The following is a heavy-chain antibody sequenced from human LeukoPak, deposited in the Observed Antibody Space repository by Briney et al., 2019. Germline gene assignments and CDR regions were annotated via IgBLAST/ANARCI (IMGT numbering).Heavy chain of an antibody. D-gene: IGHD2-21*01. CDR2: IYYSGST. Sequence: SETLSLTCTVSGGSISSSSYYWGWIRQPPGKGLEWIGSIYYSGSTYYNPSLKSRVTISVDTSKNQFSLKLSSVTAADTAVYYCARGPRFPPFDIWGQGTMVTVSS. V-gene: IGHV4-39*01. J-gene: IGHJ3*02. CDR1: GGSISSSSYY. CDR3: ARGPRFPPFDI.